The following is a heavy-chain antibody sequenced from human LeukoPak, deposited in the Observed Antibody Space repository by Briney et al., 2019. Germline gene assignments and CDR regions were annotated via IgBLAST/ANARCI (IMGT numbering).Heavy chain of an antibody. CDR3: ARDFRIGDHWYLDL. Sequence: EASVKVSCTASGYTFSDYYIHWLRQAPGQGLSWMLCINTNSGATKYAQKLQDRVTLTRDTSTTTAYMELSRLRSDDTAVYFCARDFRIGDHWYLDLWGRGTLVTVSS. CDR1: GYTFSDYY. CDR2: INTNSGAT. V-gene: IGHV1-2*02. J-gene: IGHJ2*01. D-gene: IGHD3-16*01.